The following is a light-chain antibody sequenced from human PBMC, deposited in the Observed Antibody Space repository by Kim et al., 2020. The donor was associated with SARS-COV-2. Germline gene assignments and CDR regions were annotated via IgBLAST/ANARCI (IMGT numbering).Light chain of an antibody. CDR3: CSYAGSYTYVV. CDR1: SSDVGCYNY. CDR2: DVS. J-gene: IGLJ2*01. V-gene: IGLV2-11*01. Sequence: SVTISCTGTSSDVGCYNYVSWYQQHPGKAPKLMIDDVSKRPSGVPDRFSGSKSGNTASLTISGLQAEDEADYYCCSYAGSYTYVVFGGGTQLTVL.